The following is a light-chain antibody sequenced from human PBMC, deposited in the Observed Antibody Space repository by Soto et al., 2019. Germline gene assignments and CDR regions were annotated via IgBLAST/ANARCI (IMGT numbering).Light chain of an antibody. CDR3: QEYRTSRT. J-gene: IGKJ1*01. V-gene: IGKV3-20*01. CDR2: RKS. Sequence: EIVLTQSLDSLSLSPGERATLSCSSNQSVSSTYLAWYQQRPGQATRLLIYRKSIRAPGIPDRFSGSGSGTDFTLTISRLEPEYFAVYYCQEYRTSRTFGQGTEVEIK. CDR1: QSVSSTY.